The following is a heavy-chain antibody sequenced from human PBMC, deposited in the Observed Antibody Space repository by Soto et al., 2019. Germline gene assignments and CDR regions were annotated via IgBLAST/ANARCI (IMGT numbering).Heavy chain of an antibody. CDR2: IWYDGSKR. D-gene: IGHD3-10*01. V-gene: IGHV3-33*01. CDR1: GFTFSSYG. Sequence: GGSLRLSCAASGFTFSSYGMHWVRQAPGKGLEWVAVIWYDGSKRYYADSVKGRFTISRDNSKNTLYLQMDSLRAEDTAVYYCARGYYSGSGVFDYWGQGPRSPSPQ. J-gene: IGHJ4*02. CDR3: ARGYYSGSGVFDY.